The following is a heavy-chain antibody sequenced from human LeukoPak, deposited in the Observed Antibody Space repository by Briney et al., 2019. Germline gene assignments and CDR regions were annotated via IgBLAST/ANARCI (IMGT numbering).Heavy chain of an antibody. Sequence: GGSLKLSCAASGFTFSGSAMHWVRQASGKGLEWVGRIRSKANSYATAYAASVKGRFTISRDDSKNTAYLQMNSLKTEDTAVYYCTIGAVTTDYWGQGTLVTVS. D-gene: IGHD4-11*01. CDR3: TIGAVTTDY. J-gene: IGHJ4*02. V-gene: IGHV3-73*01. CDR1: GFTFSGSA. CDR2: IRSKANSYAT.